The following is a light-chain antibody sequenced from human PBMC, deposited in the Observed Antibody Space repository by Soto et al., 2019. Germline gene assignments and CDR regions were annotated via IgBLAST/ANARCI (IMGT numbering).Light chain of an antibody. Sequence: QSALTQPASVSGSPGQSITISCAGTTSDVGDYSYVSWYQQHPGQAPKLMIFAVSYRPSGVSSRFSGSKSGNTASLTISGLQPEDEADYYCASYSGRYTFVFGSGTKVTV. J-gene: IGLJ1*01. CDR1: TSDVGDYSY. V-gene: IGLV2-14*01. CDR2: AVS. CDR3: ASYSGRYTFV.